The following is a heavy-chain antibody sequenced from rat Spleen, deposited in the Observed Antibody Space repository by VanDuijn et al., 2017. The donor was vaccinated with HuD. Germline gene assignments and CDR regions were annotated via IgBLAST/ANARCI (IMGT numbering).Heavy chain of an antibody. D-gene: IGHD1-4*01. CDR2: ISTGGDNT. CDR1: GFTFSNSY. V-gene: IGHV5-25*01. J-gene: IGHJ4*01. CDR3: TSGHYPGIRDVMDA. Sequence: EVQLVESGGGLVQPGRSMKLSCAASGFTFSNSYMAWIRQAPAKGLEWVSSISTGGDNTYYPDSVKGRFTISRDNAKSTLYLQMNSLRSEDTATYYCTSGHYPGIRDVMDAWGQGASVTVSS.